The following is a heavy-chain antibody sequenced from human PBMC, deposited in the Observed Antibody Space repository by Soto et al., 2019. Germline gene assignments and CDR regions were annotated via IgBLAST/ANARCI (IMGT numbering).Heavy chain of an antibody. CDR1: GFSLSTSGVG. CDR2: IYWDDDK. CDR3: AHTVGIAAAGTLGY. J-gene: IGHJ4*02. D-gene: IGHD6-13*01. V-gene: IGHV2-5*02. Sequence: KESGPTLVKPTQTLTLTCTFSGFSLSTSGVGVGWIRQPPGKALEWLALIYWDDDKRYSPSLKSRLTITKDTSKNQVVLTMTNMDPVDTATYYCAHTVGIAAAGTLGYWGQGTLVTVSS.